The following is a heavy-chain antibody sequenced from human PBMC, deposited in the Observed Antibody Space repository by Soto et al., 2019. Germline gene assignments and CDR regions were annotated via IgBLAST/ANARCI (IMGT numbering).Heavy chain of an antibody. D-gene: IGHD2-15*01. J-gene: IGHJ6*02. Sequence: QVQLVQSGAEVRKHGASVKVSCKASGYTFSTSGMSWLRQAPGQGLEWMGWISTYNGDTNDAPKFQDRVTMTSDTSTSTVYMELRSLRSDDTAVYYCARAGAAPYYYYGMDVWGQGTRVTVSS. V-gene: IGHV1-18*01. CDR2: ISTYNGDT. CDR3: ARAGAAPYYYYGMDV. CDR1: GYTFSTSG.